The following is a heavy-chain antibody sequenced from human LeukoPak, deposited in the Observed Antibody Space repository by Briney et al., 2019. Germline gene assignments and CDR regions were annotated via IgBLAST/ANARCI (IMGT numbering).Heavy chain of an antibody. Sequence: GGSLRLSCAASGVTFCSYAMHWGRQAPGEGLEWVAVISHDGSNKYYADSVKGRCTISRDNSKNTLYLQMNSLRAEDTAVYYCAREPSASALTGELFDYWGQGTLVTVSS. V-gene: IGHV3-30*01. CDR3: AREPSASALTGELFDY. D-gene: IGHD7-27*01. J-gene: IGHJ4*02. CDR2: ISHDGSNK. CDR1: GVTFCSYA.